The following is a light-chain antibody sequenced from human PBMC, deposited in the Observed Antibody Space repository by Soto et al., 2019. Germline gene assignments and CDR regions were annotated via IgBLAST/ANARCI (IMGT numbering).Light chain of an antibody. CDR2: DAY. J-gene: IGKJ5*01. CDR3: QQRHMWTIT. Sequence: EIAMTQSPANLSVSPGGRATLSCRASQSFRGLLAWYQQKPGQAPRLLIYDAYNRATGIPPRFSGSGSGTDFTLTISSLEHEDSAVYYCQQRHMWTITFGQGTRLEIK. V-gene: IGKV3-11*01. CDR1: QSFRGL.